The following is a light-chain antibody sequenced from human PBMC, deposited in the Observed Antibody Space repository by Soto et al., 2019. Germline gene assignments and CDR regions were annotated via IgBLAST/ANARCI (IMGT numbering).Light chain of an antibody. CDR1: NSDVGGYNF. CDR3: SSYTSSSIPYV. V-gene: IGLV2-14*01. Sequence: QSALTQPASVSGSPGQSITISCTGTNSDVGGYNFVSWYQQHPGKAPKLMIYDVSNRPSGVSNCFSGSKSGNTASLNISGLQAEDEADYYCSSYTSSSIPYVFGIGTKLTVL. CDR2: DVS. J-gene: IGLJ1*01.